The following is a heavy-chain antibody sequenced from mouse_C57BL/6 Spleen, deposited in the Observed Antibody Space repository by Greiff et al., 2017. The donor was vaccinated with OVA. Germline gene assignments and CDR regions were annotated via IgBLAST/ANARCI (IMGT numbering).Heavy chain of an antibody. V-gene: IGHV1-4*01. Sequence: QVQLQQSGAELARPGASVKMSCKASGYTFTSYTMHWVKQRPGQGLEWIGYINPSSGYTKYNQKFKDKATLTADKSSSTAYMQLSSLTSEDSAVYYCARWTAQATDYAMDYWGQGTSVTVSS. D-gene: IGHD3-2*02. CDR3: ARWTAQATDYAMDY. CDR1: GYTFTSYT. CDR2: INPSSGYT. J-gene: IGHJ4*01.